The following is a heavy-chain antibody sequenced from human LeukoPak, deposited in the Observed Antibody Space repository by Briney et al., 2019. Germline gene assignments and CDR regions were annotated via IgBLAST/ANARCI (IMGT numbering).Heavy chain of an antibody. V-gene: IGHV3-23*01. D-gene: IGHD6-19*01. J-gene: IGHJ6*02. CDR1: GFTFSSYA. Sequence: PGGSLRLSCAASGFTFSSYAMSWVRQAPGKGLEWVSAISGSGGSTYYADSVKGRFTISRDNSKNTLYLQMNSLRAEDTAVYYCAKGNPGIAVAGTLYYYYGMDVWGQGTTVTVSS. CDR2: ISGSGGST. CDR3: AKGNPGIAVAGTLYYYYGMDV.